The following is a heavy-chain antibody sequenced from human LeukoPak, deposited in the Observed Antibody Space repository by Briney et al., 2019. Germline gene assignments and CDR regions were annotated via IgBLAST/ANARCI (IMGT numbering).Heavy chain of an antibody. J-gene: IGHJ4*02. CDR1: GFTLNSYW. CDR2: INSDGSTT. V-gene: IGHV3-74*01. CDR3: ARRAYSGSYYYFDY. Sequence: GSLRLSCAASGFTLNSYWMHWVRQAPGKGLVWVSRINSDGSTTTYADSVKGRFTISRDNAKNTLYLQMNSLRAEDTAVYYCARRAYSGSYYYFDYWGQGTLVTVSS. D-gene: IGHD1-26*01.